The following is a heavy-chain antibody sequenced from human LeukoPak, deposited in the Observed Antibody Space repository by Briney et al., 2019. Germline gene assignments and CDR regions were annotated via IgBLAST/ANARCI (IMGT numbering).Heavy chain of an antibody. Sequence: ASVKVSCKASGYTFTGYYMHWVRQAPGQGIEWMGWINPNSGGTNYAQKFQGRVTMTRDTSISTAYMELSRLRSDDTAVYYCARDRGYSRGWPLSRLDYWGQGTLVTVSS. CDR1: GYTFTGYY. V-gene: IGHV1-2*02. CDR2: INPNSGGT. D-gene: IGHD6-19*01. J-gene: IGHJ4*02. CDR3: ARDRGYSRGWPLSRLDY.